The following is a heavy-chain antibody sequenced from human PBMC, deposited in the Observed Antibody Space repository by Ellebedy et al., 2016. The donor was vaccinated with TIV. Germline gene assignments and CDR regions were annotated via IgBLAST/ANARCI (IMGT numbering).Heavy chain of an antibody. CDR3: AKDVLRWAFDV. CDR1: GFIFNNYW. Sequence: GESLKISXAASGFIFNNYWMSWVRQAPGKGLEWVANIKEDGSEKYYVDSVKGRFTISRDNSRNTLSLQMNSLRAEDSAVYYCAKDVLRWAFDVWGQGTMVTVSS. D-gene: IGHD4-23*01. CDR2: IKEDGSEK. J-gene: IGHJ3*01. V-gene: IGHV3-7*03.